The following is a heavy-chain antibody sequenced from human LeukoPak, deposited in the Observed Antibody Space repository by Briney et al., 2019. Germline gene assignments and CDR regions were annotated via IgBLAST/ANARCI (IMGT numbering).Heavy chain of an antibody. J-gene: IGHJ5*02. V-gene: IGHV1-46*01. Sequence: ASVKVSCKASGYTFTSYYIHLVRQAPGQGFEWMAIINPSDGSTTNSQKFQGRVTMTRDTSTSTVYMELSRLRSDDTAVYYCARSPYPYGSGSYYRFDPWGQGTLVTVSS. D-gene: IGHD3-10*01. CDR1: GYTFTSYY. CDR2: INPSDGST. CDR3: ARSPYPYGSGSYYRFDP.